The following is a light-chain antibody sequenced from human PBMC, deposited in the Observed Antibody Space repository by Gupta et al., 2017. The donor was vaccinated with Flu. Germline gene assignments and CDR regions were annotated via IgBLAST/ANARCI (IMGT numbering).Light chain of an antibody. J-gene: IGKJ1*01. CDR2: NAS. Sequence: DIKMTQSPSTLSASVGDRVTITCRASQIISRWLAWYQQKPGKAPKLLIYNASRVESGVPSRFSGSGSGTEFTLTVSSRQPEDFANYYCQQKSSSSWTFGQGTKVEIK. CDR1: QIISRW. CDR3: QQKSSSSWT. V-gene: IGKV1-5*03.